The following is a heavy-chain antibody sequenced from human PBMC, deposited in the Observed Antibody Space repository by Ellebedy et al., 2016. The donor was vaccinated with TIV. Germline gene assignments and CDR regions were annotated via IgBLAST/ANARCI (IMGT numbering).Heavy chain of an antibody. Sequence: MPSETLSLTCSVSGCSINNYYWPWIRQPPGQGLEWIGDIHHSGNSHIHPSLKSRVPLSVETSKNQFSLDMTSVTAADTATYYCARDLGRYGMDVWGQGTTVTVSS. CDR3: ARDLGRYGMDV. J-gene: IGHJ6*02. CDR2: IHHSGNS. CDR1: GCSINNYY. V-gene: IGHV4-59*01.